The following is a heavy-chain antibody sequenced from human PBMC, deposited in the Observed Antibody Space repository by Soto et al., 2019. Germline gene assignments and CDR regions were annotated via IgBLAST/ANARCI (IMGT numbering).Heavy chain of an antibody. J-gene: IGHJ4*02. V-gene: IGHV4-38-2*01. CDR2: IYHTGNT. D-gene: IGHD2-8*01. Sequence: SETQSLTCAVSGYSISGGFYWGWVRQPPGKGLEWIGSIYHTGNTYQSPSLKSRVTISVDTSENQLSLKLSSVTAADTAVYYCPSGSPRTKMDYWGQATLVTVPP. CDR1: GYSISGGFY. CDR3: PSGSPRTKMDY.